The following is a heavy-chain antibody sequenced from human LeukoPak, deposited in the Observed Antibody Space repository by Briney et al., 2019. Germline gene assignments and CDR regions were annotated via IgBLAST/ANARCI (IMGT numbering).Heavy chain of an antibody. CDR1: GGSISSYY. V-gene: IGHV4-4*07. Sequence: NTSETLSLTCTGSGGSISSYYWSWIRQPAGKGLEWIGRIYTSGSTNYNPSLKSRVTMSVDTSKNQFSLKLSSVTAADTAVYYCARAGYSSSWFLACGMDVWGQGTTVNVSS. CDR2: IYTSGST. CDR3: ARAGYSSSWFLACGMDV. D-gene: IGHD6-13*01. J-gene: IGHJ6*02.